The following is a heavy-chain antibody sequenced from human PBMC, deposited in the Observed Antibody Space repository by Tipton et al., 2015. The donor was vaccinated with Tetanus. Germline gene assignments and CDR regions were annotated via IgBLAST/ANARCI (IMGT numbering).Heavy chain of an antibody. CDR2: IYYSGSS. D-gene: IGHD4-17*01. Sequence: PGLVKPSDTLSLTCAVYGGSLSRYYWTWIRQPPGKGLEWIGSIYYSGSSYYNPSLESRVTISLDTSKNRFSLKLTSVTAADAAVYYCARPSTTVTPRAFDVWGQGTMVTVSS. CDR1: GGSLSRYY. V-gene: IGHV4-59*05. J-gene: IGHJ3*01. CDR3: ARPSTTVTPRAFDV.